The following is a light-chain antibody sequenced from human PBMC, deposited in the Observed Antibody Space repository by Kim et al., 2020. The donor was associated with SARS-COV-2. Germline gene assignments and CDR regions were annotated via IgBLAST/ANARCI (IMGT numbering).Light chain of an antibody. Sequence: EIVLTQSPGTLSLSPGERATLSCRASQSVSSNYLAWYQQKPGQAPRLLIYGASSRATGIPDRFSGSGSGTDFTLTISRLEPEDFAVYYCQQYGSSPWKFGQGNKVDIK. CDR1: QSVSSNY. J-gene: IGKJ1*01. CDR2: GAS. CDR3: QQYGSSPWK. V-gene: IGKV3-20*01.